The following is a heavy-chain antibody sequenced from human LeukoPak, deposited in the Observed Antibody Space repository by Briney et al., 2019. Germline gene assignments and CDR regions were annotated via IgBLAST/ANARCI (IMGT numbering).Heavy chain of an antibody. CDR2: IKPDGNEQ. Sequence: QSGGSLRLSCVTSGFTFSDYWMGWVRQAPGKGPEWVASIKPDGNEQYYVDSVRGRFTISRDNSKDSLFLQMDSLRDDDTAVYYCGRERVSAYDYWGQGTLVTVSS. J-gene: IGHJ4*02. V-gene: IGHV3-7*01. CDR1: GFTFSDYW. CDR3: GRERVSAYDY.